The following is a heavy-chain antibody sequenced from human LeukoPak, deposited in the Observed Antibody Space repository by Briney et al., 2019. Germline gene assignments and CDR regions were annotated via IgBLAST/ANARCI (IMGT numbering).Heavy chain of an antibody. Sequence: PGGSLRLSCAASGFTFSSYAMNWVRQAPGKGLEWVSYISSSSSTIYYADSVKGRFTISRDNAKNSLYLQMNSLRAEDTAVYYCARDGQQLVNFAFDIWGQGTMVTVSS. CDR2: ISSSSSTI. CDR3: ARDGQQLVNFAFDI. V-gene: IGHV3-48*01. D-gene: IGHD6-13*01. J-gene: IGHJ3*02. CDR1: GFTFSSYA.